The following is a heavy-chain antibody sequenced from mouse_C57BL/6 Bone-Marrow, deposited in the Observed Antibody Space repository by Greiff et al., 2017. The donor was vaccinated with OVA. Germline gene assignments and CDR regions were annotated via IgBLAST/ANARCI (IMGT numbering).Heavy chain of an antibody. Sequence: QVQLQQSGAELVKPGASVKLSCKASGYTFTEYPIHWVKQRSGQGLEWIGWFYPGSGSIKYNEKFKDKATLTADTSSSTVSMELSRWTTEDSAVYFCARRERQLAWFAYWGQGTLVTVSA. CDR1: GYTFTEYP. V-gene: IGHV1-62-2*01. J-gene: IGHJ3*01. D-gene: IGHD6-1*02. CDR2: FYPGSGSI. CDR3: ARRERQLAWFAY.